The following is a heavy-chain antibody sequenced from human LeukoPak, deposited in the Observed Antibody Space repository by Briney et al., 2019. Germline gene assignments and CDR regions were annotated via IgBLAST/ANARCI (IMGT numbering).Heavy chain of an antibody. CDR2: VYYSGST. CDR1: GGSISSYY. Sequence: SETLSLTXTVSGGSISSYYWSWIRQPPGKGLEWIGYVYYSGSTNYNPSLKSRVTISVDTSKNQFSLKLSSVTAADTAVYYCARDRYYDSSGYYRFDYWGQGTLVTVSS. J-gene: IGHJ4*02. CDR3: ARDRYYDSSGYYRFDY. D-gene: IGHD3-22*01. V-gene: IGHV4-59*01.